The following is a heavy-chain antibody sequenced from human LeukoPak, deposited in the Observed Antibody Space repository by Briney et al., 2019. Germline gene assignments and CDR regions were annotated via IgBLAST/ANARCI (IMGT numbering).Heavy chain of an antibody. V-gene: IGHV1-69*05. CDR3: ARSPYCSSTSCYMLELQEGYYYMDV. CDR2: IIPIFGTA. Sequence: GASVKVSCKASGGTFSSYAISWVRQAPGQGLEWMGGIIPIFGTANYAQKFQGRVTITTDESTSTAYMELSSLRSEDTAAYYCARSPYCSSTSCYMLELQEGYYYMDVWGKGTTVTVSS. CDR1: GGTFSSYA. D-gene: IGHD2-2*02. J-gene: IGHJ6*03.